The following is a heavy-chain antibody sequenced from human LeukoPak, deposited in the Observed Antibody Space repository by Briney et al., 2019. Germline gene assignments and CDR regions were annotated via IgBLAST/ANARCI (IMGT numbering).Heavy chain of an antibody. CDR2: ISPDSNYK. J-gene: IGHJ4*02. Sequence: GESLRLSCAAPGFTFSTYSMNWLRLAPGKGLEWVSSISPDSNYKYYVDSVKGRFTISRDNAKSSLYLQMNSLRAEDTAVYYCVRGGYRGFDYEYWGQGTLVTVSS. V-gene: IGHV3-21*01. CDR3: VRGGYRGFDYEY. CDR1: GFTFSTYS. D-gene: IGHD5-12*01.